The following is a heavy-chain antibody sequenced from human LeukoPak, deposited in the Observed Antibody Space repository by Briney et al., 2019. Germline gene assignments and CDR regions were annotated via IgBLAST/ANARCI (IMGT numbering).Heavy chain of an antibody. CDR3: ARDRAVVIARADY. Sequence: ASVKVSCKVSGYTLTELFMHWVRQAPGKGLEWMGGFDPEDGETIYAQKFQGRVTMTEDTSTDTVYMELSSLRSDDTAVYYCARDRAVVIARADYWGQGTLVTVSS. J-gene: IGHJ4*02. CDR2: FDPEDGET. V-gene: IGHV1-24*01. D-gene: IGHD3-22*01. CDR1: GYTLTELF.